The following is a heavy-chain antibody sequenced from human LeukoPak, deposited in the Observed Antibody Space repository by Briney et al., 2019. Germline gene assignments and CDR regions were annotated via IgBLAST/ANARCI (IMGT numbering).Heavy chain of an antibody. CDR1: GGSISSYY. D-gene: IGHD2-2*01. J-gene: IGHJ4*02. CDR3: ARHARQVDKKTGGYFDY. CDR2: IYTSGST. V-gene: IGHV4-4*07. Sequence: PSETLSLTCTVSGGSISSYYWSWIRQPPGKGLGWIGLIYTSGSTRYNPSLNSRVTVSVDTSNNQFSLKLTSVTAADTAVYYCARHARQVDKKTGGYFDYWGQGTLVTVSS.